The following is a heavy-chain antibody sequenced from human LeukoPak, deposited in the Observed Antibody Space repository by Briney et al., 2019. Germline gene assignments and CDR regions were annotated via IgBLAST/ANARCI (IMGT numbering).Heavy chain of an antibody. Sequence: PGGSLRLSCVASGFPFSSYEMNWVRQAPGKGLEWVSYISNSGSIIYYADSVKGRFTVSRDNAKNSLYLQMSSLRAEDTAVYYCAELGITMIGGVWGKGTTVTISS. J-gene: IGHJ6*04. CDR2: ISNSGSII. CDR1: GFPFSSYE. D-gene: IGHD3-10*02. CDR3: AELGITMIGGV. V-gene: IGHV3-48*03.